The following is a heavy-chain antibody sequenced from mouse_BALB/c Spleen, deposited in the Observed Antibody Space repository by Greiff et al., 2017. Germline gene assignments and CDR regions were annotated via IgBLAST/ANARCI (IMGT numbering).Heavy chain of an antibody. J-gene: IGHJ2*01. Sequence: EVMLVESGGGLVKPGGSLKLSCAASGFAFSSYDMFWVRQTPEKRLEWVAYISSGGGSTYYPDTVKGRFTISRDNAKNTLYLQMSSLKSEDTAMYYCARRSGSSYLDYWGQGTTLTVSS. V-gene: IGHV5-12-1*01. D-gene: IGHD1-1*01. CDR3: ARRSGSSYLDY. CDR2: ISSGGGST. CDR1: GFAFSSYD.